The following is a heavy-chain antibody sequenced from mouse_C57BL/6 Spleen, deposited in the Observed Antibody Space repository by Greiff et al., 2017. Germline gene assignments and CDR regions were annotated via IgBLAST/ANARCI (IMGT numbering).Heavy chain of an antibody. CDR3: AREGVTPFAY. D-gene: IGHD2-1*01. J-gene: IGHJ3*01. Sequence: VKLMESGPELVKPGASVKISCKASGYAFSSSWMNWVKQRPGKGLEWIGRIYPGDGDTNYNGKFKGKATLTADKSSSTAYMQLSSLTSEDSAVYFCAREGVTPFAYWGQGTLVTVSA. V-gene: IGHV1-82*01. CDR1: GYAFSSSW. CDR2: IYPGDGDT.